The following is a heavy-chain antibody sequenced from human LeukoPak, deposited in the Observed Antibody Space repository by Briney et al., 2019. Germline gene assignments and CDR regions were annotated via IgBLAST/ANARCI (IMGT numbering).Heavy chain of an antibody. CDR3: ARGRDCSSTSCLYYYMDV. CDR1: GFTFDDYG. D-gene: IGHD2-2*01. CDR2: INWNGGGT. Sequence: GGSLRLSCAASGFTFDDYGMSWVRQAPGKGLERVSGINWNGGGTGYADSVKGRFTISRDNAKNSLYLQMSSLRAEDTALYYCARGRDCSSTSCLYYYMDVWGKGTTVTVSS. V-gene: IGHV3-20*04. J-gene: IGHJ6*03.